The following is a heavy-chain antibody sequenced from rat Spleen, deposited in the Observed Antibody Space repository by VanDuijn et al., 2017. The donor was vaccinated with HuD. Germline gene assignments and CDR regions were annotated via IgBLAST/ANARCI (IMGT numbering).Heavy chain of an antibody. CDR3: ARWPYNNLYVMDA. CDR2: ISSGGGGT. V-gene: IGHV5S13*01. Sequence: VQLKESGPGLVQPSQTLSLTCTVSGFSLTNYGVSWVRQAPKKGLEWVASISSGGGGTYYPDSVKGRFTISRDNAKSTLSRQRDSLRSEDTATYYCARWPYNNLYVMDAWGQGASVTVSS. J-gene: IGHJ4*01. CDR1: GFSLTNYG. D-gene: IGHD1-10*01.